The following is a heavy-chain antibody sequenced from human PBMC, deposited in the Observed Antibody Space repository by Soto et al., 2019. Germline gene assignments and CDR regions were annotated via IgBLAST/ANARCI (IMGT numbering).Heavy chain of an antibody. J-gene: IGHJ6*02. D-gene: IGHD2-2*01. CDR2: IGPESGAT. V-gene: IGHV1-2*02. CDR3: ARWGIVVVPAAYYGMDV. Sequence: SVKVSCKASGYTFNGHYIHWVRQAPEQGPEWMGEIGPESGATRYAQKFQGRVTMTRDTSTSTVYMELSSLRSEDTAVYYCARWGIVVVPAAYYGMDVWGQGTTVTVSS. CDR1: GYTFNGHY.